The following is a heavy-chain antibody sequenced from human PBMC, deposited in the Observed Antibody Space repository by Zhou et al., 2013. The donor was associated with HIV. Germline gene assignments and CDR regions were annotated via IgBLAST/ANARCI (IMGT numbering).Heavy chain of an antibody. CDR2: IRHKVYSYTT. V-gene: IGHV3-72*01. CDR1: GFTFSDHY. Sequence: EVQLVESGGGLVQPGGSLRLSCAASGFTFSDHYMDWVRQAPGKGLEWVGRIRHKVYSYTTEYAASVKGRFTISRDDSKNSLFLQMNSLKTEDTAVYYCVRSWGSRGGDYFDYWGQGTLVTVSS. D-gene: IGHD3-16*01. CDR3: VRSWGSRGGDYFDY. J-gene: IGHJ4*02.